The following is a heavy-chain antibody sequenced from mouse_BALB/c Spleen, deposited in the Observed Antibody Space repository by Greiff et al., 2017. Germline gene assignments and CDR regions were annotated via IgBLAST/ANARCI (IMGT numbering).Heavy chain of an antibody. CDR1: GFTFSSFG. CDR3: ASYYGSSYGAMDY. J-gene: IGHJ4*01. CDR2: ISSGSSTI. V-gene: IGHV5-17*02. Sequence: EVNVVESGGGLVQPGGSRKLSCAASGFTFSSFGMHWVRQAPEKGLEWVAYISSGSSTIYYADTVKGRFTISRDNPKNTLFLQMTSLRSEDTAMYYCASYYGSSYGAMDYWGQGTSVTVSS. D-gene: IGHD1-1*01.